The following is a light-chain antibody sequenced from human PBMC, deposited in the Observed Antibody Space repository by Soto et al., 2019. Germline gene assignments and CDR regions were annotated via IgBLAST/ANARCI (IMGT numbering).Light chain of an antibody. CDR2: AAS. CDR3: QQGYRTPFT. V-gene: IGKV1-39*01. CDR1: ESVSSK. Sequence: DIQMTQSPSSLSASVGDRVTITCRASESVSSKLNWYQQKPGKAPALLISAASRLHSGVPSRFSGSGSGTDFTLTISSLQHEDCASYYCQQGYRTPFTFGPGTQVDSK. J-gene: IGKJ3*01.